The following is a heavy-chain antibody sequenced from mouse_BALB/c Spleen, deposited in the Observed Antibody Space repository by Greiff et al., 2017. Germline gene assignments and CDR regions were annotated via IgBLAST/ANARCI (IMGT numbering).Heavy chain of an antibody. D-gene: IGHD1-1*01. J-gene: IGHJ4*01. CDR2: ISYSGST. V-gene: IGHV3-2*02. Sequence: EVMLVESGPGLVKPSQSLSLTCTVTGYSITSDYAWNWIRQFPGNKLEWMGYISYSGSTSYNPSLKSRISITRDTSKNQFFLQLNSVTTEDTATYYCARRYYGSTRYAMDYWGQGTSVTVSS. CDR3: ARRYYGSTRYAMDY. CDR1: GYSITSDYA.